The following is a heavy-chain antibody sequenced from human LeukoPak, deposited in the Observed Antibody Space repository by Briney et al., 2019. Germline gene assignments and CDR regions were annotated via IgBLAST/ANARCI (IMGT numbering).Heavy chain of an antibody. CDR3: ARGGGYVEDSPPIDY. D-gene: IGHD5-12*01. CDR1: GGTFSSYA. CDR2: IIPIFGTA. J-gene: IGHJ4*02. V-gene: IGHV1-69*13. Sequence: ASVKVSCKASGGTFSSYAISWVRQAPGQGLEWMGGIIPIFGTASYAQKFQGRVTITADESTSTAYMELSSLRSEDTAVYYCARGGGYVEDSPPIDYWGQGTLVTVSS.